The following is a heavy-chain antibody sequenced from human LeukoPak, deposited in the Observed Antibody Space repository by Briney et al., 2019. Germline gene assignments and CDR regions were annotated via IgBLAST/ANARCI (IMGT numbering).Heavy chain of an antibody. V-gene: IGHV3-7*05. CDR3: GRDRGYSSDLRVGYYFDC. J-gene: IGHJ4*02. Sequence: GGSLRLSCAVSEFTFSSYWMSWVRQAPGKGLEWVANIKQDVSEKYYVDSVKGRFTISRDNAKNSLYLQMNSLRAEDTAVYYCGRDRGYSSDLRVGYYFDCWGPGTLVTVSS. CDR1: EFTFSSYW. CDR2: IKQDVSEK. D-gene: IGHD5-18*01.